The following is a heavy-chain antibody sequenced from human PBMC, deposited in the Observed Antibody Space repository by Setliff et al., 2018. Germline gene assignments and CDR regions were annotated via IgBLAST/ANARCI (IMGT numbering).Heavy chain of an antibody. J-gene: IGHJ4*02. CDR3: ARLWRRIQQIDY. CDR1: GGSISSSSYY. D-gene: IGHD3-10*01. V-gene: IGHV4-39*07. CDR2: IYHSGST. Sequence: SETLSLTCTVSGGSISSSSYYWGWIRQPPGKGLEWIGSIYHSGSTYCNPSLKSRVTISVDTSKNQFSLKLSSVTAADTAVYYCARLWRRIQQIDYWGQGTLVTVSS.